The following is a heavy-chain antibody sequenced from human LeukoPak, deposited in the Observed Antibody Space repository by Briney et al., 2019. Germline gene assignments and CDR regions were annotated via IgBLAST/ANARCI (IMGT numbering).Heavy chain of an antibody. CDR2: ISSSGATR. CDR3: ARYSEVYYYVDV. D-gene: IGHD2-15*01. J-gene: IGHJ6*03. Sequence: AGGSLRLSCAASGFTFSSYEMNWVRQAPGKGLEWVSYISSSGATRYYADSVKGRFTISRDDAKKSIYLLMNSLRVEDTAVYFCARYSEVYYYVDVWGTGTTVTVSS. CDR1: GFTFSSYE. V-gene: IGHV3-48*03.